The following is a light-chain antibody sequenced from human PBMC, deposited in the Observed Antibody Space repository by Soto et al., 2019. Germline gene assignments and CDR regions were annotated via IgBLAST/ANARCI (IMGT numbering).Light chain of an antibody. CDR3: QQYNNWPRT. V-gene: IGKV3-15*01. Sequence: EVVMTQSPDTLSVSPGERATLSCRASQSVSSNLAWYQQKLGQAPRLLIYSASTRATGISARFSDSGSGTDFTLTISTLQSEDFAIYYCQQYNNWPRTFGQGTRVEIK. J-gene: IGKJ1*01. CDR1: QSVSSN. CDR2: SAS.